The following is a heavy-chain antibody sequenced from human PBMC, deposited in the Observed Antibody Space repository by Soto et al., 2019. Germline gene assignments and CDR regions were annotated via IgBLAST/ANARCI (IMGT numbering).Heavy chain of an antibody. CDR1: GGSISGGSNY. J-gene: IGHJ5*02. V-gene: IGHV4-39*02. Sequence: SETLSLTCTVSGGSISGGSNYWGWIRQPPGKGLEWIGSIYYGGSTYYNPSLKSRVTISVDTSKNQFSLKLTSVTAADTAVYYCERDRSISWLFTWGPGVMVTVYS. D-gene: IGHD6-13*01. CDR2: IYYGGST. CDR3: ERDRSISWLFT.